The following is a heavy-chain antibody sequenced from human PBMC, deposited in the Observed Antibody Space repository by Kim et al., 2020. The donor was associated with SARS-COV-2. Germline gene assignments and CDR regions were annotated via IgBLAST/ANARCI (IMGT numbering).Heavy chain of an antibody. J-gene: IGHJ4*02. Sequence: DSEQGRFTISRDNSRNTLFLLMNALRAEDTAIYYCAKSDCAGGTCFLINYWGQGTLVTVSS. CDR3: AKSDCAGGTCFLINY. D-gene: IGHD2-8*02. V-gene: IGHV3-23*01.